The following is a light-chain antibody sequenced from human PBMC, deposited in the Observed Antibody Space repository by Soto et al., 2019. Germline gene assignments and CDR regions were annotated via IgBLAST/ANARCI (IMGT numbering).Light chain of an antibody. V-gene: IGLV2-14*01. J-gene: IGLJ2*01. Sequence: QSALTQPASVSGSPGQSITISCTGTSSDVGGYNYVSWYQQHPGKAPKLMIYDVSNRPSVVSNRFSGSKSGNTASLTISGLQAEDEDDYYCTSYTSSSTLKVFGGGTKLTVL. CDR1: SSDVGGYNY. CDR3: TSYTSSSTLKV. CDR2: DVS.